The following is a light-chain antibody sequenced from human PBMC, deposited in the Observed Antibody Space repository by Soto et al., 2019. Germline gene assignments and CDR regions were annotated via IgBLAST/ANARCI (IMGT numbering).Light chain of an antibody. V-gene: IGKV3D-15*01. CDR1: QSVSTK. Sequence: MVMTQSPATLSVSPGERATLSCRASQSVSTKLAWYQQKPGQAPRLLIYVASTRATGIPARFSGSGSGTEFTLTISSLQSEDFAVYYCQQYNNWPYTFGPGTRVDIK. CDR2: VAS. J-gene: IGKJ3*01. CDR3: QQYNNWPYT.